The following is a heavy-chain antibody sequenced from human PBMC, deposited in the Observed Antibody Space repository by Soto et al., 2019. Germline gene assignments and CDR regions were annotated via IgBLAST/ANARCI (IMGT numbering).Heavy chain of an antibody. CDR1: GETLSFYS. V-gene: IGHV1-69*04. D-gene: IGHD3-10*01. CDR3: ATSYGSGYRAFDY. Sequence: QVQLVQSGAEVKRPGSSVKVSCKASGETLSFYSNNWVRQAPGLGLEWMGRVNPILSMSNYAQRFQGRVTMTADKSTSTAYMELSGLRSEDTAMYYCATSYGSGYRAFDYWGQGALVTVSS. CDR2: VNPILSMS. J-gene: IGHJ4*02.